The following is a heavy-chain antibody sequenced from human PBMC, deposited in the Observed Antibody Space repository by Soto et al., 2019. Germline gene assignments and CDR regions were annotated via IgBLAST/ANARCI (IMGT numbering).Heavy chain of an antibody. CDR1: ESTVSRDW. CDR3: SGGVGDAF. Sequence: EVHLVESGGGLVQTGGSLRLSCAIFESTVSRDWMNWVRQAPGKGLEWVAHINQDGSEKYDVDSVKGRFTISRDNAKKSLSLQMTTLSPADTPMYYCSGGVGDAFWGQGTLVTVSS. J-gene: IGHJ4*02. V-gene: IGHV3-7*04. D-gene: IGHD1-26*01. CDR2: INQDGSEK.